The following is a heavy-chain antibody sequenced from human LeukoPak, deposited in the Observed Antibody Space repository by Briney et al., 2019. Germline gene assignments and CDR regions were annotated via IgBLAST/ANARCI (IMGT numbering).Heavy chain of an antibody. V-gene: IGHV4-39*01. J-gene: IGHJ5*02. D-gene: IGHD5-18*01. Sequence: SETLSLTCTVSGGSISSSSYYWGWIRQPPGKGLEWIGSIYYSGNTYYNPSFKSRVTISVDTSKNQFSLKLSSVTAADTAVYYCVRASRDSNGLHNWFDPWGQGTLVTVSS. CDR2: IYYSGNT. CDR1: GGSISSSSYY. CDR3: VRASRDSNGLHNWFDP.